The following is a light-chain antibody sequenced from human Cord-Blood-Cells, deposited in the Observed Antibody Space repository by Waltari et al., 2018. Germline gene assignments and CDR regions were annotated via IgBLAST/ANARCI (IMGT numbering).Light chain of an antibody. V-gene: IGLV2-14*01. Sequence: QSALTQPASVSGSPGQSITLSCTGTTSDVGGSNYVSCYRQHPGKAPKLMIYDVSNPPSGCSIRFSGSESCDTAYLTISGLQAEDEADYYCSSYTSSSSVVFGGGTKLTVL. CDR3: SSYTSSSSVV. CDR2: DVS. CDR1: TSDVGGSNY. J-gene: IGLJ2*01.